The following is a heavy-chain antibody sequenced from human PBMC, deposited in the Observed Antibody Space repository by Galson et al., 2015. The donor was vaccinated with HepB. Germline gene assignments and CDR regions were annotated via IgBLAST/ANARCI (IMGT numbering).Heavy chain of an antibody. Sequence: SLRLSCAASGFTFSSYGMHWVRQAPGKGLEWVAVISYDGSNKYYADSVKGRFTISRDNSKNTLYLQMNSLRAEDTAVYYCAKILSTNCTNGVCPDYWGQGTLVTVSS. CDR3: AKILSTNCTNGVCPDY. J-gene: IGHJ4*02. CDR2: ISYDGSNK. D-gene: IGHD2-8*01. CDR1: GFTFSSYG. V-gene: IGHV3-30*18.